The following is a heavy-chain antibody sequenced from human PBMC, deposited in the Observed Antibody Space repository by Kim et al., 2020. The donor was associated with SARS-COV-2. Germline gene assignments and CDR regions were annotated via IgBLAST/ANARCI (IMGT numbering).Heavy chain of an antibody. J-gene: IGHJ6*02. CDR3: ARNPDYYGSGSHYYYYGMDV. CDR1: GYTFTSYA. Sequence: ASVKVSCKASGYTFTSYAMHWVRQAPGQRLEWMGWINAGNGNTKYSQKFQGRVTITRDTSASTAYMELSSLRSEDTAVYYCARNPDYYGSGSHYYYYGMDVWGQGTTVTVSS. V-gene: IGHV1-3*01. D-gene: IGHD3-10*01. CDR2: INAGNGNT.